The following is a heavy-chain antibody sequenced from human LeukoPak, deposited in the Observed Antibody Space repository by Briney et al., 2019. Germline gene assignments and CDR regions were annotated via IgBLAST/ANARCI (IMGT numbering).Heavy chain of an antibody. J-gene: IGHJ4*02. V-gene: IGHV1-69*05. D-gene: IGHD5-24*01. CDR3: AREGPGMATTN. CDR2: IIPTFGTA. CDR1: GGTFSSYA. Sequence: SVKVSCKASGGTFSSYAISWVRQAPGQRLEWMGRIIPTFGTANYAQNFQGRVTITTDESTSTAYMELSSLRSEDTAVYYCAREGPGMATTNWGQGTLVTVSS.